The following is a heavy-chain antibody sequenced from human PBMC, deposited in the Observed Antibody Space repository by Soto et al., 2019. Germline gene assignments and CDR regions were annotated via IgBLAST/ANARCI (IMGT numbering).Heavy chain of an antibody. V-gene: IGHV1-46*01. Sequence: ASVKVSCKASGYTFTRYYMHWVRQAPGQGLEWMGIINPSDDATSYAEKFQGRLTMTKDTSTSTVYMEMSSLRSEDTAVYYCARDLTREGDYYDRSGYYLDYWGQGTL. CDR3: ARDLTREGDYYDRSGYYLDY. CDR1: GYTFTRYY. J-gene: IGHJ4*02. CDR2: INPSDDAT. D-gene: IGHD3-22*01.